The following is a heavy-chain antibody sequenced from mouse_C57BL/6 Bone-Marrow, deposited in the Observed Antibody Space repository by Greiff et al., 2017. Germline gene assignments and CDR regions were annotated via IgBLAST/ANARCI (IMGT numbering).Heavy chain of an antibody. D-gene: IGHD1-1*01. CDR1: GFTFSSYA. CDR2: ISDGGSYT. Sequence: DVQLVESGGGLVKPGGSLKLSCAASGFTFSSYAMSWVRQTPEKRLEWVATISDGGSYTYYPDNVKGRFTISRDNAKNNLYLQMSHLKSEDTAMYYCARGAVVATDYYARDYWGQGTSVTVSS. CDR3: ARGAVVATDYYARDY. V-gene: IGHV5-4*01. J-gene: IGHJ4*01.